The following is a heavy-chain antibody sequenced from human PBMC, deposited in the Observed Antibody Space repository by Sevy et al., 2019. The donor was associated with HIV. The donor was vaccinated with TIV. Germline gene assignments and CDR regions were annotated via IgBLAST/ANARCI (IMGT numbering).Heavy chain of an antibody. J-gene: IGHJ5*02. Sequence: SETLSLTCAVSGYSISSGCYWGWIRQPPGKGLEWIGSILHSGSTYYNPSLKSRVTISVDTSKNQFSLKLSSVTAADTAVYFCARTPSSYDSSGRYYPWFDPWGQGTLVTVSS. CDR3: ARTPSSYDSSGRYYPWFDP. D-gene: IGHD3-22*01. V-gene: IGHV4-38-2*01. CDR1: GYSISSGCY. CDR2: ILHSGST.